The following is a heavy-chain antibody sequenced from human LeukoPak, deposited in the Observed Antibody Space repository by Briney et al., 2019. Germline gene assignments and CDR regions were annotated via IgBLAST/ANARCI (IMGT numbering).Heavy chain of an antibody. J-gene: IGHJ4*02. CDR1: GGSIRSSDYY. V-gene: IGHV4-39*01. CDR3: ASYMVRGPYHFDY. Sequence: SETLSLTCTVSGGSIRSSDYYWAWIRQPPGKGLEWLGSIYYSGTTYYKPSLKSRVTISVDTSKNQFSLKLSSVTAADTAVYYCASYMVRGPYHFDYWGQGTLVSVSS. D-gene: IGHD3-10*01. CDR2: IYYSGTT.